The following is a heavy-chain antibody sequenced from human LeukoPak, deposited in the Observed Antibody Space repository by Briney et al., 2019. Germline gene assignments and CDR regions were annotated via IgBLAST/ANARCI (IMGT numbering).Heavy chain of an antibody. D-gene: IGHD3-22*01. CDR3: ARVIRSFYDSSGYYYDY. CDR2: IYYSGST. V-gene: IGHV4-39*07. J-gene: IGHJ4*02. CDR1: GGSISSSSYY. Sequence: PSETLSLTCTVSGGSISSSSYYWGWIRQPPGKGLEWIGSIYYSGSTYYNPSLKSRVTISVDTSKNQFSLKLSSVTAADTAVYYCARVIRSFYDSSGYYYDYWGQGTLVTVSS.